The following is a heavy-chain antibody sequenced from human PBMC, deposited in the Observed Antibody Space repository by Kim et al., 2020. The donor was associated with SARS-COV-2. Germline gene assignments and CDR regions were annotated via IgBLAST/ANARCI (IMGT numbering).Heavy chain of an antibody. CDR1: GGSFSGYY. V-gene: IGHV4-34*01. D-gene: IGHD3-16*01. CDR3: ARGNSPGLAAYVRFRWFDP. CDR2: INHSGST. Sequence: SETLSLTCAVYGGSFSGYYWSWIRQPPGKGLEWIGEINHSGSTNYNPSLKSRVTISVDTSKNQFSLKLSSVTAADTAVYYCARGNSPGLAAYVRFRWFDPWGQGTLVTVSS. J-gene: IGHJ5*02.